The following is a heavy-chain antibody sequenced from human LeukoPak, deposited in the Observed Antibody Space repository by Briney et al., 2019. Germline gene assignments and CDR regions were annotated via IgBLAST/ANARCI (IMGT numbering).Heavy chain of an antibody. Sequence: ASVKVSCKASGGTFSSYAISWVRQAPGQGLEWVGRIIPILGIANYAQKFQGRVTITADKSTSTAYMELSSLRSEDTAVYYCASDNYYDSSGSDYWGQGTLVTVSS. CDR1: GGTFSSYA. V-gene: IGHV1-69*04. J-gene: IGHJ4*02. D-gene: IGHD3-22*01. CDR2: IIPILGIA. CDR3: ASDNYYDSSGSDY.